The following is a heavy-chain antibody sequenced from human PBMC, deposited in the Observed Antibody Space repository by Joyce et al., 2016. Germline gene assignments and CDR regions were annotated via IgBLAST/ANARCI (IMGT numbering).Heavy chain of an antibody. Sequence: QVQLVESGGGVVQPGRSLRLSCAASGFNFSDYGLHWVRQAPGKGLEWVAVMWVDGFNKNYADSVRGRFTISRDNSKNTLYLQMNSLRAEDTAVYYGARAHFDYWGQGTLVTVSS. CDR2: MWVDGFNK. CDR1: GFNFSDYG. V-gene: IGHV3-33*01. CDR3: ARAHFDY. J-gene: IGHJ4*02.